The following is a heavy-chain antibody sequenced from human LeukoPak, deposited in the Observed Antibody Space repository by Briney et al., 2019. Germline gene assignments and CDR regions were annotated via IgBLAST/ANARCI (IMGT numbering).Heavy chain of an antibody. D-gene: IGHD3-9*01. Sequence: SQTLSLTCTVSGGSISSGDYYWSWIRQPPGKGLEWIGYIYYSGSTYYNPSLKSRVTISVDTSKNQFSLKLSSVTAADTAVYYCARADILTGYYYFDYWAQGTLVTVSS. CDR3: ARADILTGYYYFDY. V-gene: IGHV4-30-4*01. J-gene: IGHJ4*02. CDR2: IYYSGST. CDR1: GGSISSGDYY.